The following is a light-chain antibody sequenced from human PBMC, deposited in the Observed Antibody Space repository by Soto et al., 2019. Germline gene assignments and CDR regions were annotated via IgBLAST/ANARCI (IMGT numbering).Light chain of an antibody. V-gene: IGKV1-9*01. CDR1: QDVSSY. Sequence: IQMTQSPSSLSAAVGDRVTITCRASQDVSSYLVWYQQKPGRAPELLIYAASTLQSGVPLRFSGSGSGTEFTLTISSLQPEDFATYHCHQYDTVPYAFGPGTKVDLK. J-gene: IGKJ3*01. CDR2: AAS. CDR3: HQYDTVPYA.